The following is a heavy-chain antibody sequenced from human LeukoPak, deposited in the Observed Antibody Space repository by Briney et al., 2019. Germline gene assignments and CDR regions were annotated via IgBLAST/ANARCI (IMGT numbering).Heavy chain of an antibody. CDR2: ISGSGGST. CDR3: ARTKGEPTYGQHHGLDN. CDR1: GFTFSSYA. J-gene: IGHJ4*02. D-gene: IGHD2-8*01. Sequence: GGSLRLSCAASGFTFSSYAMSWVRQAPGKGLEWVSAISGSGGSTYYADSVKGRFTISRDNSKNTLYLQMNSLRAEDTAVYYCARTKGEPTYGQHHGLDNWGQGTLVTVSS. V-gene: IGHV3-23*01.